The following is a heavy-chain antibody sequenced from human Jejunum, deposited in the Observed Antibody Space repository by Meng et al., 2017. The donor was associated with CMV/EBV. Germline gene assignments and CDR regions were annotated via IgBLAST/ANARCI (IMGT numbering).Heavy chain of an antibody. D-gene: IGHD3-16*01. CDR3: AGGGPAIYSPFDP. CDR1: GSTFRNYP. J-gene: IGHJ5*02. V-gene: IGHV3-23*01. CDR2: ISSSGGST. Sequence: ASGSTFRNYPMSWVRQAPGRGLEWVSGISSSGGSTYGADSVKGRFSISRDNSRNTLYLQMMSLRAEDTAVYYCAGGGPAIYSPFDPWGQGTLVTVSS.